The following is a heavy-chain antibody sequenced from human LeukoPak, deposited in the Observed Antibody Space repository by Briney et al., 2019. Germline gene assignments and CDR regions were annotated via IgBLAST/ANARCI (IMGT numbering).Heavy chain of an antibody. CDR2: ISSSGSTI. D-gene: IGHD5-18*01. Sequence: PGGSLRLSCAASGFTFSDYYMSWIRPAPGEGLGWVSYISSSGSTIYYADSVKGRFTISRDNAKNSLYLQMNSLRAEDTAVYYCAREYSYGSRPFDYWGQGTLVTVSS. CDR3: AREYSYGSRPFDY. V-gene: IGHV3-11*01. J-gene: IGHJ4*02. CDR1: GFTFSDYY.